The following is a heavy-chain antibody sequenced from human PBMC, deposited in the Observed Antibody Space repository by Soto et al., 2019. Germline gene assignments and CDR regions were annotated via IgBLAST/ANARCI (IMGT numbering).Heavy chain of an antibody. CDR3: ASGKDYAEGGY. Sequence: EVPLVESGGGLVQPGGSLRLSCAASGFTFSSYSMNWVRQAPGKGLEWVSYISSSSSTIYYADSVKGRFTISRDNAKNSRYLQMNSRRDEDTAVYYCASGKDYAEGGYWGQGPLVTVSS. D-gene: IGHD4-17*01. J-gene: IGHJ4*02. CDR2: ISSSSSTI. CDR1: GFTFSSYS. V-gene: IGHV3-48*02.